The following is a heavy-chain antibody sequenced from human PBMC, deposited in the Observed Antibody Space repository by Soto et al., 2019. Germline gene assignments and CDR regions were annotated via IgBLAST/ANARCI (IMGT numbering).Heavy chain of an antibody. Sequence: GGSLRLSCAASGFPFSNSEMNWIRQAPGKGLEWVSHMTGSGSAIYYADSVRGRFTISRDNANNLLYLQLNSLRAEDTALYYCARSGGDYRPFDSWGQGTLVTVSS. CDR2: MTGSGSAI. D-gene: IGHD2-21*01. CDR3: ARSGGDYRPFDS. J-gene: IGHJ4*02. V-gene: IGHV3-48*03. CDR1: GFPFSNSE.